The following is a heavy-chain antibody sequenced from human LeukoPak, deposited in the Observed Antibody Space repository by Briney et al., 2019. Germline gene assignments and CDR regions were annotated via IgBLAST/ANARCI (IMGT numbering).Heavy chain of an antibody. D-gene: IGHD3-16*02. CDR3: ARHLSDYFYMDV. CDR2: IHPGDSRT. J-gene: IGHJ6*03. Sequence: GDSLKISCQGSGYSFTSYWIGWVRQMPGKGLEWMGIIHPGDSRTVYSPSFQGQVTISADKSISTVYLHWSSLEASDTAMYYCARHLSDYFYMDVWGKGTTITISS. CDR1: GYSFTSYW. V-gene: IGHV5-51*01.